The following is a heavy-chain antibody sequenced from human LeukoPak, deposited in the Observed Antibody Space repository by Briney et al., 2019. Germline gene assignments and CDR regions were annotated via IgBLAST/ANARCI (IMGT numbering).Heavy chain of an antibody. J-gene: IGHJ4*02. V-gene: IGHV3-33*01. Sequence: PRRSLRLSCAASGFTFRSYGMHWVRQAPRKGLEWVAVTWYDGNNKDYADSVKGRFTISRDNSKNTLYLQMNSLRADDTAVYHCARDRCGGVCYYFDYWGQGTLATVSS. CDR3: ARDRCGGVCYYFDY. CDR1: GFTFRSYG. D-gene: IGHD2-21*02. CDR2: TWYDGNNK.